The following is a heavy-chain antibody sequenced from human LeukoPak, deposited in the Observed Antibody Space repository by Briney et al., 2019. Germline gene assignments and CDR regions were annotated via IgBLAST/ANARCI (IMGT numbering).Heavy chain of an antibody. CDR3: AKVESGTTRLFWDY. CDR1: GFTFSSYA. J-gene: IGHJ4*02. D-gene: IGHD1-26*01. CDR2: ISGSGGST. V-gene: IGHV3-23*01. Sequence: GGSLRLSCAASGFTFSSYAMSWVRQAPGKGLEWVSAISGSGGSTYYADSVKGRFIISRDNSKNTLYLQMNSLRAEDTAVYYCAKVESGTTRLFWDYWGQGTLVTVSS.